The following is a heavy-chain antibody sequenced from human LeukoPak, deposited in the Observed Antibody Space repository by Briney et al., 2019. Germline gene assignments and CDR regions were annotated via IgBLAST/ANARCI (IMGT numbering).Heavy chain of an antibody. Sequence: GGSLRLSCAASGFTFSSYAMSWVRQAPGKGLEWVSAISGSGGSTYYADSVKGRFTISRDSSKNTLYLQMNSLRAEDTAVYYCAKVLGYYDSSGYSNFDYWGQGTLVTVSS. CDR1: GFTFSSYA. D-gene: IGHD3-22*01. CDR2: ISGSGGST. V-gene: IGHV3-23*01. CDR3: AKVLGYYDSSGYSNFDY. J-gene: IGHJ4*02.